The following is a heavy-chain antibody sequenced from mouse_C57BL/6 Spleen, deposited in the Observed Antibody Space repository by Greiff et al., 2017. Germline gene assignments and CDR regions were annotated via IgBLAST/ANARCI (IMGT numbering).Heavy chain of an antibody. CDR3: ARDYYDYDGSWFAY. Sequence: EVQLQQSGAELVKPGASVKLSCTASGFNIKDYYMHWVKQRTEQGLEWIGRIDPEDGETKSAPKFQGKATITADTSSNTAYLQLSSLTSEDTAVYYCARDYYDYDGSWFAYWGQGTLVTVSA. J-gene: IGHJ3*01. CDR1: GFNIKDYY. CDR2: IDPEDGET. V-gene: IGHV14-2*01. D-gene: IGHD2-4*01.